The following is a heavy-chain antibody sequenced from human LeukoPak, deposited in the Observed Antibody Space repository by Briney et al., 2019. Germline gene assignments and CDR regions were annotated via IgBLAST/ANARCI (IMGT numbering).Heavy chain of an antibody. CDR1: GFTFSSYG. Sequence: GGSLRLSCAASGFTFSSYGMSWVRQAPGKGLEWVSAISGSGDSTYYGDSVKGRFTMSRDNSKNTVYLQMNSLRVDDTAVYYCARRDIVVVVSASDYWGQGTLVTVSS. V-gene: IGHV3-23*01. D-gene: IGHD2-15*01. J-gene: IGHJ4*02. CDR2: ISGSGDST. CDR3: ARRDIVVVVSASDY.